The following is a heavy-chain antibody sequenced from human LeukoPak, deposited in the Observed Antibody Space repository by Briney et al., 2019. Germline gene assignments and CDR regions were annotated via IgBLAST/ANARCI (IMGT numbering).Heavy chain of an antibody. D-gene: IGHD3-3*01. V-gene: IGHV3-21*01. CDR2: ISSSSSYI. CDR3: ARDCDYDFWSGGYYYGMDV. J-gene: IGHJ6*02. CDR1: GFTFSSYS. Sequence: PGGSLRLSCAASGFTFSSYSMNWVRQAPGKGLEWVSSISSSSSYIYYADSVKGRFTISRDNAKNSLYLQMNSLRAEDTAVYYCARDCDYDFWSGGYYYGMDVWGQGTTVTVSS.